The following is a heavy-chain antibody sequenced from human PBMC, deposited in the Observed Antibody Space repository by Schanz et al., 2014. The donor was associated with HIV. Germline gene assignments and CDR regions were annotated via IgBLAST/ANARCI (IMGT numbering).Heavy chain of an antibody. D-gene: IGHD3-22*01. CDR3: ARAGDISGYYIDY. Sequence: QVQLVQSGAEVKKPGSSVKVSCKASGGTFNIYGISWVRQAPGQGLEWMGGFIPVFGTANYAQKFQGTVTITADESTSTAYMELSSLRSEDTAVYYCARAGDISGYYIDYWGQGTLVTVSS. V-gene: IGHV1-69*01. J-gene: IGHJ4*02. CDR1: GGTFNIYG. CDR2: FIPVFGTA.